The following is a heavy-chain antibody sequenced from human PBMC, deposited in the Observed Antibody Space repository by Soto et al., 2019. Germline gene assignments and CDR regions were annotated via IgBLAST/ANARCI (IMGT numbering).Heavy chain of an antibody. CDR3: AKVRIYSSSWYYYGMDV. CDR1: GFTFSSYG. CDR2: ISYDGSNK. V-gene: IGHV3-30*18. J-gene: IGHJ6*02. Sequence: QVQLVESGGGEVQPGRSLRLSCAASGFTFSSYGMHWVRQAPGKGLEWVAVISYDGSNKYYADSVKGRFTISRDNSKNTLYLQMNSLRAEDTAVYYCAKVRIYSSSWYYYGMDVWGQGTTVTVSS. D-gene: IGHD6-13*01.